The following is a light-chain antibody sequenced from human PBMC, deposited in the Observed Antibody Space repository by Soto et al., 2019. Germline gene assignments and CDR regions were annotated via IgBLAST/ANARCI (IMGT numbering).Light chain of an antibody. Sequence: DIQMTQSPSTLSASVGDRVTITCRASQSISSWLAWYQQKPGKAPKPLIYDASSLESGVPSRFSGSGSGTEFTLTISSLQPDDFGTYYCQQYNSYSFGQGTKVDIK. V-gene: IGKV1-5*01. CDR1: QSISSW. J-gene: IGKJ1*01. CDR3: QQYNSYS. CDR2: DAS.